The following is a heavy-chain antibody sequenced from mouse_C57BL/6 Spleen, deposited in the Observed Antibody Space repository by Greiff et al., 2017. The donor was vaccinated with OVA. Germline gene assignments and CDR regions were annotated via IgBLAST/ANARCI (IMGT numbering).Heavy chain of an antibody. J-gene: IGHJ3*01. CDR2: ISSGGSYT. Sequence: DVQLVESGGDLVKPGGSLKLSCAASGFTFSSYGMSWVRQTPDKRLEWVATISSGGSYTYYPDSVKGRFTISRDNAKNTLYLQMSSLKSEDTAMYYCAREGTVVADWGQGTLVTVSA. CDR1: GFTFSSYG. D-gene: IGHD1-1*01. CDR3: AREGTVVAD. V-gene: IGHV5-6*01.